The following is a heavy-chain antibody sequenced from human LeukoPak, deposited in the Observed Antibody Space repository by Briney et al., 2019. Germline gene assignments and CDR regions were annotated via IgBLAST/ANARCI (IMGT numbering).Heavy chain of an antibody. J-gene: IGHJ4*02. CDR3: AGLGGDFWSGYRY. D-gene: IGHD3-3*01. Sequence: GRSLRLSCAASGFTFSSYAMHWVRQAPGKGLEWVAVISYDGSNKYYADSVKGRFTISRDNSKNTLYLQMNSLRAEDTAVYYCAGLGGDFWSGYRYWGQGTLVTVSS. V-gene: IGHV3-30-3*01. CDR2: ISYDGSNK. CDR1: GFTFSSYA.